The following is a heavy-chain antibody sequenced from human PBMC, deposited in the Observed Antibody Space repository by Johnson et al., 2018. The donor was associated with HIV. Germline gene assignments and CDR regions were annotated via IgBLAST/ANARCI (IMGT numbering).Heavy chain of an antibody. J-gene: IGHJ3*02. CDR3: VKLPVAPSYGAFDI. D-gene: IGHD3-16*01. V-gene: IGHV3-30*18. CDR1: GFTVSSNY. Sequence: QMQLVESGGGLVQPGGSLRLSCAASGFTVSSNYMSWVRQAPGKGLEWVAVISYDGSNKYYADSVRGRFTISRDNSKNTLYLQMNSLRAEDTAVYYCVKLPVAPSYGAFDIWGQGTMVTVSS. CDR2: ISYDGSNK.